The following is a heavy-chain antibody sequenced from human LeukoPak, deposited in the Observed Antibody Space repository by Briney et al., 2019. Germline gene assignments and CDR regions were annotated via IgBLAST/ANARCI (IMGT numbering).Heavy chain of an antibody. J-gene: IGHJ4*02. CDR2: IYHSGST. Sequence: SETLSLTCAVYGGSFSGYYWSWIRQPPGKGLEWIGEIYHSGSTNYNSSLNSRVTISVDKSKNQFSLKLSSVTAADTAVYYCARAPWESYYNSYFDYWGQGTLVTVSS. CDR3: ARAPWESYYNSYFDY. CDR1: GGSFSGYY. V-gene: IGHV4-34*01. D-gene: IGHD3-10*01.